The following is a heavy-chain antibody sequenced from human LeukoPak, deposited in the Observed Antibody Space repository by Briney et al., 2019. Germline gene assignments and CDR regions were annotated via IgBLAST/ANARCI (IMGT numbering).Heavy chain of an antibody. CDR3: ARVSSWDSSSWYSHFDY. CDR2: IYYSGST. J-gene: IGHJ4*02. CDR1: GFTFSSYA. D-gene: IGHD6-13*01. Sequence: GSLRLSCAASGFTFSSYAMSWIRQPPGKGLEWIGYIYYSGSTNYNPSLKSRVTISVDTSKNQFSLKLSPVTAADTAVYYCARVSSWDSSSWYSHFDYWGQGTLVTVSS. V-gene: IGHV4-59*01.